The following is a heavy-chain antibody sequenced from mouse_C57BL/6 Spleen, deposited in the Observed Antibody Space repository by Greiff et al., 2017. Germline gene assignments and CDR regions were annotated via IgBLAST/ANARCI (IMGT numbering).Heavy chain of an antibody. Sequence: DVMLVESGGGLVQPGGSLSLSCAASGFTFTDYYMSWVRQPPGQALEWLGFIRNKANGYTTEYSASVKGRFTISRDNSPSILYLQMNALRAEDSATYYCARYESWYFDVGGTGTTVTVSS. V-gene: IGHV7-3*01. CDR1: GFTFTDYY. CDR2: IRNKANGYTT. J-gene: IGHJ1*03. CDR3: ARYESWYFDV.